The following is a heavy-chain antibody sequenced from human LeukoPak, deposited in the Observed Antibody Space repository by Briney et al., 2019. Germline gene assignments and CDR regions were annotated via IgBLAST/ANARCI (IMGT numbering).Heavy chain of an antibody. D-gene: IGHD6-13*01. CDR2: INHSGST. J-gene: IGHJ4*02. Sequence: SETLSLTCAVYGGSFSGYYWSWIRQPPGKGLEWIGEINHSGSTNYNPSLKSRVTISVDTSKNQFSLKLSSVTAADTAVYYCARGPWYGIAAAGTTHFDYWGQGTLVTISS. CDR1: GGSFSGYY. CDR3: ARGPWYGIAAAGTTHFDY. V-gene: IGHV4-34*01.